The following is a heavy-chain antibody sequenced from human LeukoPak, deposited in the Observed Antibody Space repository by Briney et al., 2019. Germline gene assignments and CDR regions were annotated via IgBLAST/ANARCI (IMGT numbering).Heavy chain of an antibody. CDR1: GGSISSSSYY. J-gene: IGHJ6*02. CDR3: AREGGQSSDWYYGMDV. V-gene: IGHV4-39*07. CDR2: IYYSGST. D-gene: IGHD6-25*01. Sequence: SETLSLTCTVSGGSISSSSYYWGWIRQPPGKGLEWIGSIYYSGSTYYNPSLKSRVTISVDTSKNQLSLRLNSVTAADTAAYYCAREGGQSSDWYYGMDVWGQGTTVSVSS.